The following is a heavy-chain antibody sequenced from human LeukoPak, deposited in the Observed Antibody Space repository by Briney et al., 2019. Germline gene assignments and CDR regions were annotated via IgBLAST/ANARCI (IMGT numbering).Heavy chain of an antibody. V-gene: IGHV3-30*02. CDR1: GFTFSSYG. CDR2: IRYDGSNK. D-gene: IGHD2-2*01. J-gene: IGHJ5*02. Sequence: GGSLRLSCAASGFTFSSYGVHWVRQAPGKGLEWVAFIRYDGSNKYYADSVKGRFTISRDNSKNTLYLQMNSLRAEDTAVYYCAKGGASQEYNWFDPWGQGTLVTVSS. CDR3: AKGGASQEYNWFDP.